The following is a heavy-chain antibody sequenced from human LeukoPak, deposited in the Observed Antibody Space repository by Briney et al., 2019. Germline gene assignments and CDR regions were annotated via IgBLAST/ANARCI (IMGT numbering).Heavy chain of an antibody. CDR1: GGTFSSYA. J-gene: IGHJ4*02. Sequence: GASVKVSCKASGGTFSSYAISWVRQAPGQGLEWMGGIIPIFGTANYAQKFQGRVTITADESTSTAYMELSSLRSEDTAVYYCARVNYYGSGSYYNPLDYWGQGTLVTVSS. D-gene: IGHD3-10*01. CDR3: ARVNYYGSGSYYNPLDY. CDR2: IIPIFGTA. V-gene: IGHV1-69*13.